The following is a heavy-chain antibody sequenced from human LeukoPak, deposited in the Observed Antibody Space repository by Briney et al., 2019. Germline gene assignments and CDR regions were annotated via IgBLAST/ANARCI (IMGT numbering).Heavy chain of an antibody. Sequence: PSETLSLTCTVSGGSINGYYWSWIRQPAGKGLEWIGRIYNSESINYNPSLKSRLTMSIDTSKSQFSLKLNSVTAADTAVYYCARDRSSSYTRDWFDPWGQGALVTVSS. D-gene: IGHD6-13*01. V-gene: IGHV4-4*07. CDR1: GGSINGYY. J-gene: IGHJ5*02. CDR3: ARDRSSSYTRDWFDP. CDR2: IYNSESI.